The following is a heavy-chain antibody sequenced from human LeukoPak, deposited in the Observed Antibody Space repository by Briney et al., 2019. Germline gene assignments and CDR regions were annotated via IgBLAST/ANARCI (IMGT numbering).Heavy chain of an antibody. J-gene: IGHJ4*02. CDR2: INPSSGGT. CDR3: ARDATFGSGSYYKNPFDN. Sequence: ASVKVSCKASGYTFTGYYMHWVRQAPGQGLEWLGWINPSSGGTNYAQKFQGRVTLTTDTAISTAYMELTSLRSDDTALYYCARDATFGSGSYYKNPFDNWGQGSLVTVSS. CDR1: GYTFTGYY. V-gene: IGHV1-2*02. D-gene: IGHD3-10*01.